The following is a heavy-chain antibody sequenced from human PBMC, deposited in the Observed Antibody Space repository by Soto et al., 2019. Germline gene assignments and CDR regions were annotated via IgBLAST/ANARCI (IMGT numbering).Heavy chain of an antibody. V-gene: IGHV2-70*11. CDR1: GFSLSTSGMC. CDR2: IDWDDDK. D-gene: IGHD6-6*01. J-gene: IGHJ6*03. Sequence: SGPTLVNPTQTLTLTCTFSGFSLSTSGMCVSWIRQPPGKALEWLARIDWDDDKYYSTSLKTRLTISKDTSKNQVVLTMTNMDPVDTATYYCARLIAARPGYYYYYYMDVWGKGTTVTVSS. CDR3: ARLIAARPGYYYYYYMDV.